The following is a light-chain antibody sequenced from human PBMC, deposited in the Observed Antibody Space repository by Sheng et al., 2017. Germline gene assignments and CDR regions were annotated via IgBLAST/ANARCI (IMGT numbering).Light chain of an antibody. CDR2: GAS. CDR3: QQYGSSPLT. J-gene: IGKJ2*01. CDR1: QTVDSN. V-gene: IGKV3-20*01. Sequence: EIVLTQSPGTLSLSPGERATLSCRASQTVDSNLAWYQQKPGQAPRLLIYGASTRAPDIPARFSGSGSGTQFTLTISRLEPEDLAVYYCQQYGSSPLTFGQGTKLEIK.